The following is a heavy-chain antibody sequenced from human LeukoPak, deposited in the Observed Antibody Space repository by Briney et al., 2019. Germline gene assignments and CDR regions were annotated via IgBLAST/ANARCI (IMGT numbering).Heavy chain of an antibody. CDR2: LYYSGST. V-gene: IGHV4-30-4*02. D-gene: IGHD4-23*01. CDR3: ARDRGRENYGGNSELIWFDP. Sequence: SETLSLTCTVSGGSISSGDYYWSWIRPPPGKGLEWIGYLYYSGSTYYNPSLKNRVTISADTSNNQFSLKLSSVTAADTAIYYCARDRGRENYGGNSELIWFDPWGQGTLVTVSS. CDR1: GGSISSGDYY. J-gene: IGHJ5*02.